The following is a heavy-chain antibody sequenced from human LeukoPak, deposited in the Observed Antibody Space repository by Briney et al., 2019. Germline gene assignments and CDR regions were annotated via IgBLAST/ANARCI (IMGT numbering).Heavy chain of an antibody. D-gene: IGHD6-13*01. CDR3: ARGRVGRYSSSWFDP. CDR2: INPNSGGT. Sequence: ASVKVSCKASGYTFTGYYMHWVRQAPGQGLEWMGWINPNSGGTNYAQKFQGRVTMTRDTSISTAYMELSRLRSDDTAVYYCARGRVGRYSSSWFDPWGQGTLLTVSS. J-gene: IGHJ5*02. V-gene: IGHV1-2*02. CDR1: GYTFTGYY.